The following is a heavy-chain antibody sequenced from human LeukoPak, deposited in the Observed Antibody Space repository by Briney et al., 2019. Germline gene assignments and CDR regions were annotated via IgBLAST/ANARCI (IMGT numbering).Heavy chain of an antibody. CDR2: MYTSGST. Sequence: SETLSLTCTVSGGSLSSSYWSWIRHPAGKGLEWIGHMYTSGSTNYNQTSVSTNYNPSVESRVTMSVDTSKNQFSLKLSSVTAADTAAYYCARDPKSALWGQGTLVTVSS. V-gene: IGHV4-4*07. J-gene: IGHJ4*02. CDR1: GGSLSSSY. CDR3: ARDPKSAL.